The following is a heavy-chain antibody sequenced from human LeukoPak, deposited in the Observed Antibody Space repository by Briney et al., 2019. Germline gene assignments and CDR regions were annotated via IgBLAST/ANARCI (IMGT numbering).Heavy chain of an antibody. Sequence: AAVKVSCKASGYTFTSYGISWVRQAPGQGLEWMGWISAYNGNTNYAQKLQGRVTMTTDTSTSTAYMELRSLRSDDTAVYYCARAPGDIVVVPAAILDYWGQGTLVTVSS. V-gene: IGHV1-18*01. CDR1: GYTFTSYG. CDR2: ISAYNGNT. J-gene: IGHJ4*02. CDR3: ARAPGDIVVVPAAILDY. D-gene: IGHD2-2*01.